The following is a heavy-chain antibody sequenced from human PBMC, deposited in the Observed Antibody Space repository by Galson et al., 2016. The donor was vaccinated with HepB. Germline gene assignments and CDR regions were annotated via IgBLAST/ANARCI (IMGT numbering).Heavy chain of an antibody. Sequence: SLRLSCAASGFSFSAYDMTWIRQAPGKGLEWVSYISNTVSSTYYADSAKGRFTISRDNAVNLHMNSLRGEDTAVYYCARIRGVGARGALDYWGQGALVTVSS. V-gene: IGHV3-11*01. J-gene: IGHJ4*02. CDR1: GFSFSAYD. D-gene: IGHD1-26*01. CDR2: ISNTVSST. CDR3: ARIRGVGARGALDY.